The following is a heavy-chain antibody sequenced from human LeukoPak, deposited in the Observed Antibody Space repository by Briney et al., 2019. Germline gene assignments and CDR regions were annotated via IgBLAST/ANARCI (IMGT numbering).Heavy chain of an antibody. CDR2: ICPGDSDT. CDR3: ARQARTLFGVVIPIDP. V-gene: IGHV5-51*01. D-gene: IGHD3-3*01. Sequence: GESLKISCKGSGYSFTSYWIGWVRQMPGKGLEWMGIICPGDSDTRYSPSFQGQVTISADKSISTAYLQWSSLKASDTAMYYCARQARTLFGVVIPIDPWGQGTLVTVSS. CDR1: GYSFTSYW. J-gene: IGHJ5*02.